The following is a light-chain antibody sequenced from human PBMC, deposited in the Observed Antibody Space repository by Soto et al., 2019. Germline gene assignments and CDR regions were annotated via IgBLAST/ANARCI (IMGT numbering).Light chain of an antibody. Sequence: QSVLTQPASVSGSPGQSITISCTGTTSDVGGYNLVAWYQQYPGEAPKLMIYDVSKRPSEISNRFSGSKSGNTASLTISGLQAEDEADYFCCSYAGSTTPALFGGGTKVTVL. CDR3: CSYAGSTTPAL. CDR1: TSDVGGYNL. J-gene: IGLJ2*01. CDR2: DVS. V-gene: IGLV2-23*02.